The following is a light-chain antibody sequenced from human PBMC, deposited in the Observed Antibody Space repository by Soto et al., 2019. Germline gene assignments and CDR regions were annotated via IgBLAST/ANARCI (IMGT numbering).Light chain of an antibody. CDR3: QQYNNWPRT. Sequence: EMVMTHSPPSPPVSPGERATLSFRASQSVNNNLAWYQQKPGQAPRLLIYAALTRATGIPARFSGSGSGTDFTLTISSLQSEDFAVYHCQQYNNWPRTFGQGTKVDIK. J-gene: IGKJ1*01. CDR1: QSVNNN. CDR2: AAL. V-gene: IGKV3-15*01.